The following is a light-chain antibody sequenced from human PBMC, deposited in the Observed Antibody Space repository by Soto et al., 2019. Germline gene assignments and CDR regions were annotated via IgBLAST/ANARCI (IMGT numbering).Light chain of an antibody. CDR3: QSHDSSLSGHVV. CDR1: SSNIGAGYD. J-gene: IGLJ2*01. CDR2: GNS. Sequence: QAVVTQPPSVSGAPGRRVTISCTGSSSNIGAGYDVHWYQQVPGTAPKLLIYGNSNRPSGVPDRFSGSKSGTSASLAITGLQAEDEADYYCQSHDSSLSGHVVFGGGTKLTVL. V-gene: IGLV1-40*01.